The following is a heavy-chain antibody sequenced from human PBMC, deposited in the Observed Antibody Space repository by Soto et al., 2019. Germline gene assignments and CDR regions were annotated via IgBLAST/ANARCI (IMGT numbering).Heavy chain of an antibody. CDR2: IYWTGST. CDR1: GGSITSSSYY. CDR3: ARHERAVAGRDPPVDY. V-gene: IGHV4-39*01. Sequence: SETLSLTCTVSGGSITSSSYYWGWIRQPPGKGLEWIGSIYWTGSTYYNPSLKSRVTISVDTSKNQFSLRLSSVTAADTAVYYCARHERAVAGRDPPVDYWGQGTLVTVSS. D-gene: IGHD6-19*01. J-gene: IGHJ4*02.